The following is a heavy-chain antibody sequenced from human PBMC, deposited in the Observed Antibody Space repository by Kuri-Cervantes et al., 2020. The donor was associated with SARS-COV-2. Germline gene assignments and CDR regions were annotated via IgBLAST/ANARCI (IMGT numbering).Heavy chain of an antibody. V-gene: IGHV3-74*01. CDR2: INSDGSST. D-gene: IGHD1-14*01. CDR3: ARALTAGAFDI. CDR1: GFTFSSYS. Sequence: GEPLQISCAASGFTFSSYSMNWVRQAPGKGLVWVSRINSDGSSTSYADSVKGRFTISRDNAKNTLYLQMNSLRAEDTAVYYCARALTAGAFDIWGQGTMVT. J-gene: IGHJ3*02.